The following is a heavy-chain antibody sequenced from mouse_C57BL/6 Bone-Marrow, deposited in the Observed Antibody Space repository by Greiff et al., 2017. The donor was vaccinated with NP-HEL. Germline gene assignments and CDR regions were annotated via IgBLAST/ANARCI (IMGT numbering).Heavy chain of an antibody. D-gene: IGHD2-4*01. J-gene: IGHJ1*03. Sequence: VQLKESGTVLARPGASVKMSCKTSGYTFTSYWMHWVKQRPAQGLEWIGAIYPGNSDTSYNQKFKGKAKLTAVTSASTAYMELSSLTNEDSAVYYCTIYDYDGYWYFDVWGTGTTVTVSS. V-gene: IGHV1-5*01. CDR3: TIYDYDGYWYFDV. CDR2: IYPGNSDT. CDR1: GYTFTSYW.